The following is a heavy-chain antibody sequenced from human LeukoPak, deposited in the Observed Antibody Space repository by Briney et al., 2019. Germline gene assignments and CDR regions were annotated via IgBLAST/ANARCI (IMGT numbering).Heavy chain of an antibody. CDR3: ARRSSWLDY. J-gene: IGHJ4*02. V-gene: IGHV3-7*01. CDR2: IKQDGSEK. Sequence: EWVANIKQDGSEKYYVDSVKGRFTISRDNAKNSLYLQMNSLRAEDTAVYYCARRSSWLDYWGQGTLVTVSS. D-gene: IGHD6-13*01.